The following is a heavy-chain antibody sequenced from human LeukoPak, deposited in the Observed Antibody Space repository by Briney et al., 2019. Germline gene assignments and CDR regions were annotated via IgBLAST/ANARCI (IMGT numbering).Heavy chain of an antibody. V-gene: IGHV4-39*01. D-gene: IGHD3-10*01. J-gene: IGHJ4*02. CDR3: ARQVVPAAMLLWFGELLYDY. Sequence: SETLSLTCTVSGGSISSSSYYWGWIRQPPGTGLEWIGSIYYSGSTYYNPSLKSRVTISVDTSKNQFSLKLSSVTAADTAVYYCARQVVPAAMLLWFGELLYDYWGQGTLVTVSS. CDR1: GGSISSSSYY. CDR2: IYYSGST.